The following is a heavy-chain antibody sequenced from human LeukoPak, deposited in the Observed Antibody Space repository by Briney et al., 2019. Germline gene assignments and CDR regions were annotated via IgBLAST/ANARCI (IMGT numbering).Heavy chain of an antibody. CDR2: IYSGGST. J-gene: IGHJ5*02. V-gene: IGHV3-53*01. D-gene: IGHD1-26*01. CDR1: GFTVSSNY. Sequence: GGSLRLSCAASGFTVSSNYVSWVRQAPGKGLEWVSVIYSGGSTYYADSVKGRFTISRDNSKNTLYLQMNSLRAEDTAVYYCARRGSTRSYGYWFDPWGQGTLVTVSS. CDR3: ARRGSTRSYGYWFDP.